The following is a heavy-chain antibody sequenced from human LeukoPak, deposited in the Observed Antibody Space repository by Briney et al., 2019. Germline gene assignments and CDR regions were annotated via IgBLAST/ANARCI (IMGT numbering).Heavy chain of an antibody. D-gene: IGHD3-3*01. J-gene: IGHJ4*02. CDR2: INPHTGAA. CDR3: ARGKSGYSP. V-gene: IGHV1-2*02. Sequence: GASVKVSYKVSGYTFIENYIHWVRQAPGQRFEWMGLINPHTGAANYSQKFQGRVTMTRDTSISTAYMYLTRLRFDDTAVYYCARGKSGYSPWGQGTPVTVSS. CDR1: GYTFIENY.